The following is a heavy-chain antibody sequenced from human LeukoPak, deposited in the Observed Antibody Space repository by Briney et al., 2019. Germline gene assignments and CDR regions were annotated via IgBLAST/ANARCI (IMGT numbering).Heavy chain of an antibody. J-gene: IGHJ6*03. CDR2: INHSGST. CDR1: GGSFSGYY. D-gene: IGHD6-13*01. CDR3: ARAGGSWYFRDYYYYMDV. Sequence: SETLSLTCAVYGGSFSGYYWSWIRQPPGKGLEWIGEINHSGSTNYNPSLKSRVTISVDTSKNQFSLKLSSVTAADTAVYYCARAGGSWYFRDYYYYMDVWGKGTTVTISS. V-gene: IGHV4-34*01.